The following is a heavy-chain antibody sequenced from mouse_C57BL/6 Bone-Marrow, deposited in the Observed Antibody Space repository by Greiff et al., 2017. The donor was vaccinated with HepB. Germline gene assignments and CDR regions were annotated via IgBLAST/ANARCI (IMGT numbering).Heavy chain of an antibody. Sequence: VKLVESGAELVRPGASVTLSCKASGYTFTDYEMHWVKQTPVHGLEWIGAIDPETGGTAYNQKFKGKAILTADKSSSTAYMELRSLTSEDSAVYYCTRNSLAMDYWGQGTSVTVSS. CDR3: TRNSLAMDY. CDR1: GYTFTDYE. J-gene: IGHJ4*01. CDR2: IDPETGGT. V-gene: IGHV1-15*01. D-gene: IGHD3-1*01.